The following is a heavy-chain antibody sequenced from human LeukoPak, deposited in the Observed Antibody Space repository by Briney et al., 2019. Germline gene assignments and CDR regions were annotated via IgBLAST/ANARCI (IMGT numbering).Heavy chain of an antibody. V-gene: IGHV3-21*01. Sequence: PGGSLRLSCAASGFTFSSYSMNWVRQAPGKGLEWVSSISSSSSYIYYADSVKGRFTISRDNAKNSLYLQMNSLRAEDTAVYYCARASRRITIFGVAPTYYFDYWGQGTLVTVSS. CDR2: ISSSSSYI. CDR3: ARASRRITIFGVAPTYYFDY. D-gene: IGHD3-3*01. CDR1: GFTFSSYS. J-gene: IGHJ4*02.